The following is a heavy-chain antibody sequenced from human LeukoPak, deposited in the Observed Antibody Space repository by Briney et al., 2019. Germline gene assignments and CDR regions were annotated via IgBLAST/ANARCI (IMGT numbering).Heavy chain of an antibody. CDR1: GFTVSSNY. D-gene: IGHD1-1*01. CDR3: AKMKAQLGPDYFDY. V-gene: IGHV3-66*01. Sequence: GGSLRLSCAASGFTVSSNYMSWVRQAPGKGLEWVSVIYSGGDTHYADSVKGRFTISRDNSKNTLYLQMNSLRAEDTAVYYCAKMKAQLGPDYFDYWGQGTLVTVSS. J-gene: IGHJ4*02. CDR2: IYSGGDT.